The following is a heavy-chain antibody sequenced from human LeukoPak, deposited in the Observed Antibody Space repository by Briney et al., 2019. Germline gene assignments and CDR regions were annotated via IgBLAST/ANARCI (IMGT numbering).Heavy chain of an antibody. CDR1: GYTFTSYG. V-gene: IGHV1-18*04. J-gene: IGHJ4*02. CDR3: AREGRAMVRGVNDY. CDR2: ISAYNGNT. D-gene: IGHD3-10*01. Sequence: ASVKVSCKASGYTFTSYGISWVRQAPGQGLEWMGWISAYNGNTNYAQKLQGRVTMTTDTSTSTAYMELRSLRPDDTAVYYCAREGRAMVRGVNDYWGQGTLVTVSS.